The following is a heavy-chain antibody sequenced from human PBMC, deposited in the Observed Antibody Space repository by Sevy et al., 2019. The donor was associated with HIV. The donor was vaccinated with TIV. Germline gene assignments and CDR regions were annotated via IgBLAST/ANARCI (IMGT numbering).Heavy chain of an antibody. CDR1: GGSISSYY. CDR3: AREITHSSSWIYFDY. J-gene: IGHJ4*02. CDR2: IYTSGST. V-gene: IGHV4-4*07. D-gene: IGHD6-13*01. Sequence: SETLSLTCTVSGGSISSYYWSWIRQPAGKGLEWIGRIYTSGSTNYNPSLKSRVTMSVDTSKNQFSLKLSSVTAADPAVYYCAREITHSSSWIYFDYWGQGTLVTVSS.